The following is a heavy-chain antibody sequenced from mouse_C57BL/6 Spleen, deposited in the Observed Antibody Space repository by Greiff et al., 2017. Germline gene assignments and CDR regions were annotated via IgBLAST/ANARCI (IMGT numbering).Heavy chain of an antibody. D-gene: IGHD1-1*01. V-gene: IGHV1-81*01. Sequence: VQLQQSGAELARPGASVKLSCKASGYTFTSYGISWVKQRTGQGLEWIGEIYPRSGNTYYNEKFKGKATLTADKSSSTAYMELRSLTSEDSAVYFCARGDYGGAYYAMDYWGQGTSVTVSS. CDR2: IYPRSGNT. CDR3: ARGDYGGAYYAMDY. CDR1: GYTFTSYG. J-gene: IGHJ4*01.